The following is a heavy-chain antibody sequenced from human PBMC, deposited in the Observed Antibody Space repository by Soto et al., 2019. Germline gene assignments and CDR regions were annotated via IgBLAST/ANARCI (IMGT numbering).Heavy chain of an antibody. Sequence: ASVKLSCTASGYTFTSNAMHWVRQAPGQRLEWMGWINAGNGNTKYSQKFQGRVTITRDTSASTAYMELSSLRSEDTAVYYCARAHLAAYYYYGMDVWGQGTTVTVSS. V-gene: IGHV1-3*01. J-gene: IGHJ6*02. CDR2: INAGNGNT. CDR1: GYTFTSNA. CDR3: ARAHLAAYYYYGMDV.